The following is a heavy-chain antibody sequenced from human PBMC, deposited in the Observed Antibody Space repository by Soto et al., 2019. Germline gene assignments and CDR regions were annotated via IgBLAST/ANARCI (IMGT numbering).Heavy chain of an antibody. J-gene: IGHJ5*02. CDR2: IYYSGST. CDR3: ARAIDDCSSTSCYNWFDP. Sequence: SETLSLTCTVSGGSISSGGYYWSWIRQHPGKGMEWIGYIYYSGSTYYNPSLKSRVTISVDTSKNQFSLKLSSVTAADTAVFYCARAIDDCSSTSCYNWFDPWGQGTLVTVSS. V-gene: IGHV4-31*03. CDR1: GGSISSGGYY. D-gene: IGHD2-2*01.